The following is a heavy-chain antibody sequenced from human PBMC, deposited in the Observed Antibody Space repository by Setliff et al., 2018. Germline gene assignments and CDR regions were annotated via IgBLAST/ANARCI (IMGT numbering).Heavy chain of an antibody. D-gene: IGHD4-17*01. CDR3: ARDKPRDYFRHDAFDI. CDR1: GFTFDDYA. V-gene: IGHV3-49*04. J-gene: IGHJ3*02. CDR2: IRIKTYGGTT. Sequence: GESLKISCTASGFTFDDYAMAWVRQAPGKGLEWVGFIRIKTYGGTTEYAASVKGRFTISRDDSKSIAYLQMNSLKTEDTAVYYCARDKPRDYFRHDAFDIWGQGTMVTVS.